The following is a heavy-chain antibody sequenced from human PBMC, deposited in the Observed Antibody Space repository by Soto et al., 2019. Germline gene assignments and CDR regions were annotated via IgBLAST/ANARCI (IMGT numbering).Heavy chain of an antibody. CDR2: MHYTGFS. CDR1: GDSVTSHY. V-gene: IGHV4-59*08. J-gene: IGHJ4*02. D-gene: IGHD3-9*01. Sequence: PSETLSLTCSFSGDSVTSHYLTWIRQSPEKGLEWIGYMHYTGFSYYNPSPKSRLTISVDKSKNQFSLQLTSLSAADTAVYYCGRLEGLATISYYFDYWGQGALVTVSS. CDR3: GRLEGLATISYYFDY.